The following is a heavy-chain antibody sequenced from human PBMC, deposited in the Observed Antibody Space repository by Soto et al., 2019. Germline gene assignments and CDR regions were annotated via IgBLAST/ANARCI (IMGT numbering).Heavy chain of an antibody. CDR3: AYTAVVGTTDFDY. D-gene: IGHD6-19*01. J-gene: IGHJ5*01. V-gene: IGHV4-31*03. CDR2: IYYSGST. CDR1: GGSISSGGYY. Sequence: TLSLTCTVSGGSISSGGYYWSWIRQHPVKGLEWIGYIYYSGSTYYNPSLKSRVTISVDTSKNQFSLKLSSVTAAGTAVYYCAYTAVVGTTDFDYWGQGTLVTVSS.